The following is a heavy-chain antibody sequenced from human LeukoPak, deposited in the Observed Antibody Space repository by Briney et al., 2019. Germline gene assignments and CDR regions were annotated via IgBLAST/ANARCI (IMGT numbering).Heavy chain of an antibody. V-gene: IGHV4-34*01. CDR3: ARPRPYCISTSCYFDY. CDR1: GGSFSGYY. J-gene: IGHJ4*02. CDR2: INHSGST. Sequence: SETLSLTCAVYGGSFSGYYWSWIRQPPGKGLERIGEINHSGSTNYNPSLKSRVTISVDTSKNQFSLKLSSVTAADTAVYYCARPRPYCISTSCYFDYWGQGTLVTVSS. D-gene: IGHD2-2*01.